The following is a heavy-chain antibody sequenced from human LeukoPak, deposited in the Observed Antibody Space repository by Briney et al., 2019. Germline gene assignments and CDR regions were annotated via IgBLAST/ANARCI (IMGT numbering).Heavy chain of an antibody. CDR3: ARDPSIVGAIGEDY. CDR2: IIPILGIA. Sequence: GASVKVSCKASGGTFSSYAISWVRQAPGRGLEWMGRIIPILGIANYAQKFQGRVTITADKSTSTAYMELSSLRSEDTAVYYCARDPSIVGAIGEDYWSQGTLVTVSS. V-gene: IGHV1-69*04. CDR1: GGTFSSYA. J-gene: IGHJ4*02. D-gene: IGHD1-26*01.